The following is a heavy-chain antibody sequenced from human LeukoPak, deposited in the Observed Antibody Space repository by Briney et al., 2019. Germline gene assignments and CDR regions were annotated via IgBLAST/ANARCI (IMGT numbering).Heavy chain of an antibody. CDR1: GFTFSTNP. Sequence: GGSLRLSCAASGFTFSTNPMSWVRQAPGKGLEWVSAISDTRTYYADAVKGRFTISRDNSKNTVILQMNSLRAEDTAVYYCVKEHVDRAFTRSFEIWGQGTVVTVSS. D-gene: IGHD3-10*01. J-gene: IGHJ3*02. CDR3: VKEHVDRAFTRSFEI. CDR2: ISDTRT. V-gene: IGHV3-23*01.